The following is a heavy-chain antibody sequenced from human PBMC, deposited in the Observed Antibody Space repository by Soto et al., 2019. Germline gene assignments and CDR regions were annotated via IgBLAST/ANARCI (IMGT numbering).Heavy chain of an antibody. CDR1: GFTFSSYA. CDR2: ISGSGGST. CDR3: AKGILWFGELLSYYYYYGMDV. V-gene: IGHV3-23*01. Sequence: GGSLRLSCAASGFTFSSYAMSWVRQAPGKGLEWVSAISGSGGSTYYADSVKGRFTISRDNSKNTLYLQMNSLRAEDTAVYYCAKGILWFGELLSYYYYYGMDVWGQGTTVTVSS. J-gene: IGHJ6*02. D-gene: IGHD3-10*01.